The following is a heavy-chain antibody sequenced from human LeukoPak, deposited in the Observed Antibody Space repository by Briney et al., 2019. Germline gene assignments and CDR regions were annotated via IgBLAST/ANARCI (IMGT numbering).Heavy chain of an antibody. D-gene: IGHD3-22*01. V-gene: IGHV4-4*07. CDR3: ARGDYYDSSGYYYY. CDR2: IYTSGST. J-gene: IGHJ4*02. Sequence: KPSETLSLTCTVSGGSISSYYWSWIRQPAGKGLEWIGRIYTSGSTNYNPSLKSRATMSVDTSKNQFSLKLSSVTAADTAVYYCARGDYYDSSGYYYYWGQGTLVTVSS. CDR1: GGSISSYY.